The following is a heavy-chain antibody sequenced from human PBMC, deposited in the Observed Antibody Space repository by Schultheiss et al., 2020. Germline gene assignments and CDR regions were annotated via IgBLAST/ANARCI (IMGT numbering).Heavy chain of an antibody. CDR1: GGSISSSSYY. CDR3: TRLPLRAAALFGAFDI. V-gene: IGHV4-39*01. D-gene: IGHD6-13*01. Sequence: GSLRLSCTVSGGSISSSSYYWGWIRQPPGKGLEWIGSIYYSGSTYYNPSLKSRVTISVDTSKNQFSLKLSSVTAADTAVYYCTRLPLRAAALFGAFDIWGQWTMVTVAS. J-gene: IGHJ3*02. CDR2: IYYSGST.